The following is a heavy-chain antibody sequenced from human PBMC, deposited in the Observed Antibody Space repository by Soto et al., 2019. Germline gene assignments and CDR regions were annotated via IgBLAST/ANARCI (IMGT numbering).Heavy chain of an antibody. D-gene: IGHD1-7*01. J-gene: IGHJ4*02. Sequence: HPGGSLRLSCAAAGFTFSSYGMTWVRQAPGKGLEWVTFSSATGAGTYYADSVQGRFTISRDNSKNTLYLQMTSLRADDTAGYYCAKDRRAGGNYGFYSDFWGQGALVTVSS. CDR1: GFTFSSYG. V-gene: IGHV3-23*01. CDR3: AKDRRAGGNYGFYSDF. CDR2: SSATGAGT.